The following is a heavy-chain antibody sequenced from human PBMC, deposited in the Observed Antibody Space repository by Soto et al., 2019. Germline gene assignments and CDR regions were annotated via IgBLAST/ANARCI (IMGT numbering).Heavy chain of an antibody. CDR3: ARGKGMEENYYYYGIDV. J-gene: IGHJ6*01. CDR2: INGGNGHT. CDR1: GYTFSTYA. D-gene: IGHD1-1*01. Sequence: ASVKVSCKASGYTFSTYALHWVRQAPGQGLEWMGWINGGNGHTRYSQKFKDRVTISRDTPASTAYMELSGLRSEDTAVHYCARGKGMEENYYYYGIDVRRERPTVTV. V-gene: IGHV1-3*01.